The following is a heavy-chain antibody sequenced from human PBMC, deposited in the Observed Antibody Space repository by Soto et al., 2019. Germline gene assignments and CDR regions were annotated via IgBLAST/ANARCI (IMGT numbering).Heavy chain of an antibody. CDR1: GYTFTSYD. CDR2: MNPNSGNT. V-gene: IGHV1-8*01. D-gene: IGHD3-3*01. CDR3: ARGRVGDFWRCWGYYYYYMDV. J-gene: IGHJ6*03. Sequence: QVQLVQSGAEVKKPGASVKVSCKASGYTFTSYDINWVRQATGQGLEWMGWMNPNSGNTGYAQKFQGRVTMTRNTQINTGYMEVSSLISEDPAVYYWARGRVGDFWRCWGYYYYYMDVWGKGTTVTVSS.